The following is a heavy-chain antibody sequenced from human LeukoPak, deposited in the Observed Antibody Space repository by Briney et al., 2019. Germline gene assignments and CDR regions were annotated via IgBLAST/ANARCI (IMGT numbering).Heavy chain of an antibody. D-gene: IGHD6-13*01. Sequence: GESLRISCKGSGYTFTSYWIGWVRQMPGKGLEWMGIIYPGDSDIIYSPSFQGQVTISADKSITTAYLQWSSLKASDTAIYYCARHIGATGPDYWGQGTLVTVSS. CDR3: ARHIGATGPDY. V-gene: IGHV5-51*01. CDR1: GYTFTSYW. J-gene: IGHJ4*02. CDR2: IYPGDSDI.